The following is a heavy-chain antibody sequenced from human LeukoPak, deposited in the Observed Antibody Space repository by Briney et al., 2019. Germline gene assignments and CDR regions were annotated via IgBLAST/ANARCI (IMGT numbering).Heavy chain of an antibody. CDR1: GYTFTSYD. J-gene: IGHJ5*02. CDR2: MSPNSGNT. CDR3: ARSSFYSSSYNWFDP. D-gene: IGHD6-13*01. V-gene: IGHV1-8*01. Sequence: ASVKVSCKASGYTFTSYDINWVRQATGQGLEWMGWMSPNSGNTGYAQKFQGRVTMTRNTSISTAYMELSSLRSEDTAVYYCARSSFYSSSYNWFDPWGQGTLVTVSS.